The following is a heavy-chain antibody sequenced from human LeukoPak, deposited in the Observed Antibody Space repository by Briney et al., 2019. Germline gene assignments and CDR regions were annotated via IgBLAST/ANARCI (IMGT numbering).Heavy chain of an antibody. CDR3: ARGRYSNYDPVFDY. CDR2: INPNSGGT. CDR1: GYTFTGYY. D-gene: IGHD4-11*01. J-gene: IGHJ4*02. V-gene: IGHV1-2*02. Sequence: ASVKVSCKASGYTFTGYYMHWVRQAPGQGLEWMGWINPNSGGTKYAQKFQGRVTMTRDTSISTAYMELSRLRSDDTAVYYCARGRYSNYDPVFDYWGQGTLVTVSS.